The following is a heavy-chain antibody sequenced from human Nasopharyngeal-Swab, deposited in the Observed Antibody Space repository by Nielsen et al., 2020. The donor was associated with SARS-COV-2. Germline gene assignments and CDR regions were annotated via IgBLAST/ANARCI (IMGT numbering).Heavy chain of an antibody. D-gene: IGHD5-24*01. V-gene: IGHV3-48*03. Sequence: GESLKISCAASGFTFSSYEMNWVRQAPGKGLEWVSYISSSGSTIYYADSVKGRFTISRDNAKNSLNLQMNSLRAEDTAVYYCARLLETYYYYYYYGMDVWGQGTTVTVSS. CDR1: GFTFSSYE. CDR3: ARLLETYYYYYYYGMDV. J-gene: IGHJ6*02. CDR2: ISSSGSTI.